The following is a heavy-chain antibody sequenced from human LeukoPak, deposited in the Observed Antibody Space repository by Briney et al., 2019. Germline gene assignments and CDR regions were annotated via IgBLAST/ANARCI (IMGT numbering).Heavy chain of an antibody. Sequence: SETLSLTCTVSGASFSSRTYYWLWIPQPPEKGLEWLGRIYYSGSTYYNPSLKSRVTMSVDTSKNQFSLKLSSVTAADTAVYYCARHAGGISATGTRPFDYWGQGTLVTVSS. CDR1: GASFSSRTYY. CDR3: ARHAGGISATGTRPFDY. D-gene: IGHD6-13*01. CDR2: IYYSGST. J-gene: IGHJ4*02. V-gene: IGHV4-39*01.